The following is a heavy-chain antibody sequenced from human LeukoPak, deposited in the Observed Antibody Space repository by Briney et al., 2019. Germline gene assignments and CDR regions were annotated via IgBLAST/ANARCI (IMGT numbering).Heavy chain of an antibody. CDR2: IKLDGSEK. D-gene: IGHD3-3*01. CDR1: GFTFGKYW. J-gene: IGHJ4*02. CDR3: ARDQYDTWSRRGNFDS. Sequence: GGSLRLSCVASGFTFGKYWMSWVRQAPGKGLEWVANIKLDGSEKNYVDSVKDRFTISRDNTKNSLYLQMNSLRAEDTAVFYCARDQYDTWSRRGNFDSWGQGTLVIVSS. V-gene: IGHV3-7*03.